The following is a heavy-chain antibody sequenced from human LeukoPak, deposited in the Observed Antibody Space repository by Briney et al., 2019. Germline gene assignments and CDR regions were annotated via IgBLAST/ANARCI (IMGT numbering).Heavy chain of an antibody. V-gene: IGHV1-18*01. J-gene: IGHJ4*02. Sequence: GASVKVSCKASGYTFTSYGISWVRQAPGQGLEWMGWISAYNGNTNYAQKLQGRVTMTTDTSTSTAYMELRSLRSDDTAVYYCVRVRPTTYSSGYYYVDYWGQGTLVTVSS. CDR2: ISAYNGNT. CDR3: VRVRPTTYSSGYYYVDY. D-gene: IGHD3-22*01. CDR1: GYTFTSYG.